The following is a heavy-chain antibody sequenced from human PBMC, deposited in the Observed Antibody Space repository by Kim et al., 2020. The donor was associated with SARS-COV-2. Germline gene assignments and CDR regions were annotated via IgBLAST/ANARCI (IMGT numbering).Heavy chain of an antibody. CDR2: ISSNGGST. J-gene: IGHJ3*02. CDR3: VNLVSHGERDDAFDI. CDR1: GFTFSSYA. Sequence: GGSLRLSCSASGFTFSSYAMHWVRQAPGKGLEYVSAISSNGGSTYYADSVKGRFTISRDNSKNTLYLQMSSLRAEDTAVYYCVNLVSHGERDDAFDIWGQGTMVTVSS. D-gene: IGHD6-13*01. V-gene: IGHV3-64D*06.